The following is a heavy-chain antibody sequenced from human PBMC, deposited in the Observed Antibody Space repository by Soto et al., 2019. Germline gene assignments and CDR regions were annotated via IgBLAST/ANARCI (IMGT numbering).Heavy chain of an antibody. D-gene: IGHD1-1*01. V-gene: IGHV3-9*01. Sequence: EVQLVESGGGLVQPGRSLRLSCAASGFTFDDYAMHWVRQAPGKGLKWVSGISWNSGSIGYADSVKGRFTISRDNAKNSLYLQMNSLRAEDTALYYCAKDMRWSTTGTRHYYYYYMDVWGKGTTVTVSS. CDR1: GFTFDDYA. CDR2: ISWNSGSI. J-gene: IGHJ6*03. CDR3: AKDMRWSTTGTRHYYYYYMDV.